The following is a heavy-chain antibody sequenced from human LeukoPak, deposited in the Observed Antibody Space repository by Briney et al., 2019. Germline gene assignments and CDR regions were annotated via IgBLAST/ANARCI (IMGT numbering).Heavy chain of an antibody. J-gene: IGHJ4*02. CDR2: INTHKGHT. V-gene: IGHV1-18*01. CDR3: AREFGHCSGDNCFYFFDL. D-gene: IGHD2-15*01. CDR1: GYTLTNYN. Sequence: GASVKVSCKASGYTLTNYNISWVRQAPGQGLEWMGWINTHKGHTNFLQKFQGRVTVTTDISTNTAYMELRRLRSGDTAVYYCAREFGHCSGDNCFYFFDLWGQGSQVIVSS.